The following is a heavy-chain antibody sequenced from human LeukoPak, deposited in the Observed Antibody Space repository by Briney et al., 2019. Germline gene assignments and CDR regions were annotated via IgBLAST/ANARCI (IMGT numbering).Heavy chain of an antibody. CDR3: AREGGPYRPLDY. V-gene: IGHV4-4*02. Sequence: SETLSLTCGVSGGSITNTNSWTWVRQPPGKGLEWIGEVNLQGSTNYNPSLMGRVAISVDTSENHISLQLTSVTAAATAVYYCAREGGPYRPLDYSGQGTLVTVSS. CDR2: VNLQGST. J-gene: IGHJ4*02. CDR1: GGSITNTNS.